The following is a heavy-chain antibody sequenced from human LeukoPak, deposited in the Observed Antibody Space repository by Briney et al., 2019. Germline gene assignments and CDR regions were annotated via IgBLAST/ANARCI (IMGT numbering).Heavy chain of an antibody. D-gene: IGHD1/OR15-1a*01. CDR1: GGTFSSYA. J-gene: IGHJ3*02. CDR3: ARVGTVRRAFDI. CDR2: IIPIFGTA. Sequence: ASVKVSCKASGGTFSSYAISWVRQAPGQGLEWMGGIIPIFGTANYAQKFQGRVTITTDESTSTAYMELSSLRSEDTAVYYCARVGTVRRAFDIWGQGTMVTVSS. V-gene: IGHV1-69*05.